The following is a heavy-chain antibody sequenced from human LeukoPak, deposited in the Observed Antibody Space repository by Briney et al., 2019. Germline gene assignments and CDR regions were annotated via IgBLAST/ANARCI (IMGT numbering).Heavy chain of an antibody. J-gene: IGHJ6*03. CDR3: ARRGRLRQDYYYYMDV. V-gene: IGHV3-48*04. CDR2: VSSSSSTI. CDR1: GFTFSSYS. D-gene: IGHD3-10*01. Sequence: GGSLRLSCAASGFTFSSYSMNWVRQAPGKGLEWVSYVSSSSSTIYYADSVKGRFTISRDNAKNSLYLQMNSLRAEDTAVYYCARRGRLRQDYYYYMDVWGKGTTVTVSS.